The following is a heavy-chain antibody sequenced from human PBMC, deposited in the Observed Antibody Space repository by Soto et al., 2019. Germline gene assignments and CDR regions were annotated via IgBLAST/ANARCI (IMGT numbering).Heavy chain of an antibody. CDR3: ARALSGSDCFDY. CDR2: IYHSGST. V-gene: IGHV4-30-2*01. CDR1: GVSSSSGDYY. Sequence: TLSLTCTVSGVSSSSGDYYWSWIRQPPGKGLEWIGYIYHSGSTYYNPSLKSRVTISVDRSKNQFSLKLSSVTAADTAVYYCARALSGSDCFDYWGQGTLVTVSS. D-gene: IGHD1-26*01. J-gene: IGHJ4*02.